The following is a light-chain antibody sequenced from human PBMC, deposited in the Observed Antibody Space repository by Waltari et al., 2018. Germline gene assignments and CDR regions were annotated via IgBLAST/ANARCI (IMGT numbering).Light chain of an antibody. J-gene: IGKJ1*01. CDR2: GAS. V-gene: IGKV3-20*01. CDR3: QHYLRLPVT. CDR1: QIVSRA. Sequence: EIVLTQSPGTPSLALGERATDSCRARQIVSRALAWYQQKPGQAPRLLIYGASTRATGIPDRFSGSGSGTDFSLTISRLEPDDFAVYYCQHYLRLPVTFGQGTTVEI.